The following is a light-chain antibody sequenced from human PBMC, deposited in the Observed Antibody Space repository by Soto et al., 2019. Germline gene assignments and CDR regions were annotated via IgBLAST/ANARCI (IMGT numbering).Light chain of an antibody. V-gene: IGKV1-9*01. CDR2: AAS. J-gene: IGKJ4*01. CDR1: QGISSY. CDR3: QQLNSYPDPLT. Sequence: DIQLTQSPSFLSASVGDRVTITCRASQGISSYLAWYQQKPGKAPKLLIYAASTLQRGVPSRFSGSGSGTEFTLTISSLQPEDFATYYCQQLNSYPDPLTFGGGTKVEIK.